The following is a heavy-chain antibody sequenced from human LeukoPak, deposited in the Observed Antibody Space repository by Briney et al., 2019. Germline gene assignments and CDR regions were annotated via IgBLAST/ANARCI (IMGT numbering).Heavy chain of an antibody. CDR1: GFSVSNNY. CDR3: ARAYGYSFGLPGDY. J-gene: IGHJ4*02. Sequence: PGGSLRLSCAASGFSVSNNYMSWVRQAPGKGLEWVSVIYSGGSTYHADSVKGRFTISRDNSKNILYLQMNSLRAEDTAVYYCARAYGYSFGLPGDYWGQGTLVTVCS. V-gene: IGHV3-53*01. D-gene: IGHD5-18*01. CDR2: IYSGGST.